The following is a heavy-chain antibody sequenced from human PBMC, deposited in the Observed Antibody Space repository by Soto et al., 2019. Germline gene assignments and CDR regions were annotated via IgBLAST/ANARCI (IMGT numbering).Heavy chain of an antibody. J-gene: IGHJ4*02. Sequence: ALVKVSYRASGYTFTCYGIRWVRQTPGQGLEWMGWISAYNGNTNFAQKFEDRVTMTTATSTNTVFLELRSLKSDDTAIYYCARDRLRGYDSSGFYSWGQGTMVTVSS. CDR2: ISAYNGNT. CDR1: GYTFTCYG. V-gene: IGHV1-18*01. CDR3: ARDRLRGYDSSGFYS. D-gene: IGHD3-22*01.